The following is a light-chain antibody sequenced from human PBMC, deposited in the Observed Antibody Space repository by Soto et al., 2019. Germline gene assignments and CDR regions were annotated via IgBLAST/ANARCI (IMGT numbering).Light chain of an antibody. CDR1: SSDVGDYNF. CDR3: SSYSSTNPHVV. V-gene: IGLV2-14*03. CDR2: DVS. J-gene: IGLJ2*01. Sequence: QSALSQPASVSGSPGQSITISCTGTSSDVGDYNFVSWYQQHPGKAPKLVIYDVSDRPSGVSSRFSGSKSGNTASLTISGLQAEDEADFYCSSYSSTNPHVVFGGGTKLTVL.